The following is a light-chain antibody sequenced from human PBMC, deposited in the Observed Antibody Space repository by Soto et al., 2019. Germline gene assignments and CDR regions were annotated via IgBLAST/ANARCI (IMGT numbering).Light chain of an antibody. V-gene: IGKV3-15*01. CDR2: GAS. CDR1: QSVGIN. J-gene: IGKJ5*01. Sequence: EIVMTQSTATLSVSPGEGATRSCRASQSVGINLAWYQQNPGQAPRVVVYGASTRATGIPARFSGSGSGTEFTLTISGLQSEDFAVYYWQIDDIWPLFGQGTRLEIK. CDR3: QIDDIWPL.